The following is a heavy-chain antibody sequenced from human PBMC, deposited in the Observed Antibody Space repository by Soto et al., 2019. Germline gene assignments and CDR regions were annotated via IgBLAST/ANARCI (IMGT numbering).Heavy chain of an antibody. CDR2: IKSKTDGGTT. J-gene: IGHJ6*02. D-gene: IGHD3-3*01. CDR1: GFTFSNAW. Sequence: PVGSLRLSCAASGFTFSNAWMSWVRQAPGKGLEWVGRIKSKTDGGTTDYAAPVKGRFTISRDDSKNTLYLQMKSLKPEDTAVYYCTTYDFWSGYPYYYYYGMDVWGQGTTVTVPS. V-gene: IGHV3-15*01. CDR3: TTYDFWSGYPYYYYYGMDV.